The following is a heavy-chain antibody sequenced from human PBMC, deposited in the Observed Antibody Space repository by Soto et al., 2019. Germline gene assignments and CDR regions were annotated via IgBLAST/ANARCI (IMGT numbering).Heavy chain of an antibody. CDR3: ARRYDFWSGYYGYYYGMDV. CDR1: GGSISSSSYY. J-gene: IGHJ6*02. CDR2: IYYSGST. D-gene: IGHD3-3*01. V-gene: IGHV4-39*01. Sequence: SETLSLTCTVSGGSISSSSYYWGWIRQPPGKGLEWIGSIYYSGSTYYNPSLKSRVTISVDTSKNQFSLKLGSVTAADTAVYYCARRYDFWSGYYGYYYGMDVWGQGTTVTVSS.